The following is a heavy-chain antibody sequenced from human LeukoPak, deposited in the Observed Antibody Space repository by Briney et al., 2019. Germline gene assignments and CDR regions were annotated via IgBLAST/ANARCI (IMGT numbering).Heavy chain of an antibody. D-gene: IGHD6-6*01. CDR1: GGSISSSSYY. Sequence: SETLSLTCTVSGGSISSSSYYWSWIRQPPGKGLEWIGEINHSGSTNYNPSLKSRVTISVDTSKNQFSLKLSSVTAADTAVYYCASPGPPKQLARRGSYMDVWGKGTTVTVSS. V-gene: IGHV4-39*07. CDR2: INHSGST. J-gene: IGHJ6*03. CDR3: ASPGPPKQLARRGSYMDV.